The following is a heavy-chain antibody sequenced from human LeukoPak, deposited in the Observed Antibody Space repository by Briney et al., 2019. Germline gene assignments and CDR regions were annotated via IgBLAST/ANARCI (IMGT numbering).Heavy chain of an antibody. CDR3: ARAPITSPFYFDY. V-gene: IGHV3-20*04. CDR2: INWSGGST. J-gene: IGHJ4*02. D-gene: IGHD2-2*01. CDR1: GFAFDEHG. Sequence: GGSLRLYCTASGFAFDEHGMSWVRQVPGKGLEWVSGINWSGGSTGYADPLRGRFTISRDNAKNFLYLQMDSLRAEDTALYYCARAPITSPFYFDYWGQGTLVTVSS.